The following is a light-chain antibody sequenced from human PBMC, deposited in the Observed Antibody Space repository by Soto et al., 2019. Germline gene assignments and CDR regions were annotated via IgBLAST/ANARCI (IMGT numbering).Light chain of an antibody. V-gene: IGKV3-20*01. CDR3: QQYGHSPRT. CDR1: QGIGDT. J-gene: IGKJ1*01. Sequence: EVVMRQSTATLSVSPGEGATLSCRASQGIGDTLAWYQQKPGQAPRLLIYAASRRAIGIPDTFSGSGSGTDFTLTITRLEPEDFALYYCQQYGHSPRTFGQGTKVEIK. CDR2: AAS.